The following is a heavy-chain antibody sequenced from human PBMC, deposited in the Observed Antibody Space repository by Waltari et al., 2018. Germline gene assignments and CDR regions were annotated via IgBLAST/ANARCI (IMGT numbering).Heavy chain of an antibody. V-gene: IGHV4-38-2*02. D-gene: IGHD6-13*01. CDR1: GYSISSGYY. CDR3: ARVSSPSNFDY. Sequence: QVQLQESGPGLVKPSETLSLTCTVPGYSISSGYYWGWIRQPPGKGLEWIGSIYHSGSTYYNPSLKSRVTISVDTSKNQFSLKLSSVTAADTAVYYCARVSSPSNFDYWGQGTLVTVSS. CDR2: IYHSGST. J-gene: IGHJ4*02.